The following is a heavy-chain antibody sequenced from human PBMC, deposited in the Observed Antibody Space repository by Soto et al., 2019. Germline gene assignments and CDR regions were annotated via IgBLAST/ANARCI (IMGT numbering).Heavy chain of an antibody. J-gene: IGHJ6*04. V-gene: IGHV1-18*01. CDR1: GYTFTSYG. D-gene: IGHD2-15*01. Sequence: GASVKVSCKASGYTFTSYGISWVRHAPGQGLEWMGWISAYNGNTNYAQKFQGRVTITADKSTSTAYMELSSLRSEDTAVYYCARAEQLYCSGGSCFSHCYYYYGMAVWGKGTTVTV. CDR3: ARAEQLYCSGGSCFSHCYYYYGMAV. CDR2: ISAYNGNT.